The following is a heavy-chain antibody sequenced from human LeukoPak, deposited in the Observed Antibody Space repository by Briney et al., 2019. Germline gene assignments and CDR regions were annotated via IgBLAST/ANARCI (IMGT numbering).Heavy chain of an antibody. CDR3: ARDWDIVVVPAANKLLDY. J-gene: IGHJ4*02. CDR2: INHSGST. Sequence: SETLSLTCAVYGGSFSGYYWSWLRQPPGKGLEWIGEINHSGSTNYNPSLKSRVTISVDTSKNQFSLKLSSVTAADTAVYYCARDWDIVVVPAANKLLDYWGQGTLVTVSS. CDR1: GGSFSGYY. D-gene: IGHD2-2*01. V-gene: IGHV4-34*01.